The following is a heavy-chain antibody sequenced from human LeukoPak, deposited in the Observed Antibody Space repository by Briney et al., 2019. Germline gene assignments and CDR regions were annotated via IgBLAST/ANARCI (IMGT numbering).Heavy chain of an antibody. CDR1: GGSFSGYY. CDR3: ARGRYDILTGYYIDNWFDP. V-gene: IGHV4-34*01. Sequence: SETLSLTCAVYGGSFSGYYWSWIRQPPGKGLEWIGEINHSGSTNYNPSLKSRVTISVDTSKNQFSLKLSSVTAADTAVYYCARGRYDILTGYYIDNWFDPWGQGTLVTVSS. CDR2: INHSGST. D-gene: IGHD3-9*01. J-gene: IGHJ5*02.